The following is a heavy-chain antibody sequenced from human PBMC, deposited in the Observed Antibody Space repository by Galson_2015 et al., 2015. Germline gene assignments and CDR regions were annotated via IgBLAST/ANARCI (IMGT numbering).Heavy chain of an antibody. J-gene: IGHJ6*02. CDR2: ISGSGGST. CDR3: AKSRVRRTAARPERYYYYYGMDV. D-gene: IGHD6-6*01. V-gene: IGHV3-23*01. Sequence: SLRLSCAASGFTFSSYAMSWVRQAPGKGLEWVSAISGSGGSTYYADSVKGRFTISRDNSKNTLYLQMNSLRAEDTAVYYCAKSRVRRTAARPERYYYYYGMDVWGQGTTVTVSS. CDR1: GFTFSSYA.